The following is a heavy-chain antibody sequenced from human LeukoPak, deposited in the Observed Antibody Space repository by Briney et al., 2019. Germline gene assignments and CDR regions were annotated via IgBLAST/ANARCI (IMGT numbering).Heavy chain of an antibody. CDR1: GFTVNRNY. D-gene: IGHD1-7*01. CDR2: IYSGDST. CDR3: ARSVAELLGAFDI. J-gene: IGHJ3*02. Sequence: GSLRLSCAASGFTVNRNYMSWVRQAPGKGLEWVSLIYSGDSTYYTDSVKGRFTISRDNSKNMLYLQMNSLRAEDTAVYYCARSVAELLGAFDIWGQGTMVTVSS. V-gene: IGHV3-53*01.